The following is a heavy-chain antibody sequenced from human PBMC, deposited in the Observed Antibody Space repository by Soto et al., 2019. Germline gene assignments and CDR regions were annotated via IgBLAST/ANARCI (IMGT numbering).Heavy chain of an antibody. J-gene: IGHJ4*02. CDR3: ARDGKLLWFGELLRPRYYFDY. CDR2: ISGSGGST. Sequence: EVQLLESGGGLVQPGGSLRLSCAASGFTFSSYAMTWVRQAPGKGLEWVSIISGSGGSTYYADSVKGRFTISRDNAKNSLYLQMNSLRDEDTAVYYCARDGKLLWFGELLRPRYYFDYWGQGTLVTVSS. V-gene: IGHV3-23*01. CDR1: GFTFSSYA. D-gene: IGHD3-10*01.